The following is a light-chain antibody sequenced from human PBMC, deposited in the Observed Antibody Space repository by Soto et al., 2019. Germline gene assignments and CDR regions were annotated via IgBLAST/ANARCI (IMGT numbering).Light chain of an antibody. CDR1: QGIRND. CDR3: LQHNSYPRT. CDR2: GAS. Sequence: DIQMTQSPSSLSASVGDRATVTCRASQGIRNDLSWFQQKSGKAPERLIYGASRLQSGVPSRFSGSGSGTEFTLTISGLQPEDFATYYCLQHNSYPRTFGQGTKVDIK. V-gene: IGKV1-17*01. J-gene: IGKJ1*01.